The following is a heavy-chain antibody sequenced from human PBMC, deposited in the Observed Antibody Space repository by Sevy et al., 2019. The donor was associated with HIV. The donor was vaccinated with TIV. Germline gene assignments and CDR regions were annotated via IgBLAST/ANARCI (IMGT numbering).Heavy chain of an antibody. J-gene: IGHJ4*02. CDR1: GGSIYSSSFF. CDR3: TRHLGPGPVASDY. D-gene: IGHD6-19*01. Sequence: SETLSLTCTVSGGSIYSSSFFWGWIRQSPGKGLEWIGSIYSSGTTYYNPSLKSRLSMSVNTSKNQLSLNLNSVTAADTAMYFCTRHLGPGPVASDYWGPGTLVTVSS. V-gene: IGHV4-39*01. CDR2: IYSSGTT.